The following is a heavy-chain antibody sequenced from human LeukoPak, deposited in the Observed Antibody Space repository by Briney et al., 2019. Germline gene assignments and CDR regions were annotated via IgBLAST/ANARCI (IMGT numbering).Heavy chain of an antibody. V-gene: IGHV1-24*01. CDR3: AAIPVLIPAAMGFDY. Sequence: ASVKVSCKVSGYTLIELSMHWVRQAPGKGLEWMGGFDPEDGETVYAQKFQGRVTMTEDTSTDTAYMELSSLRSEDTAVYYCAAIPVLIPAAMGFDYWGQGTLVTVSS. J-gene: IGHJ4*02. D-gene: IGHD2-2*01. CDR2: FDPEDGET. CDR1: GYTLIELS.